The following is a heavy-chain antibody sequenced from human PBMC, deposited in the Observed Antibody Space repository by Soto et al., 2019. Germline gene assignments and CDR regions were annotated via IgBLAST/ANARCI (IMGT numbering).Heavy chain of an antibody. D-gene: IGHD3-16*01. Sequence: PGGSLRLSCTASGFTFDDYAMHWVRQAPGKGLEWVSGISSNSATIAYGDSVKGRFTISRDNAKNSLYLQINSLRAEDTALYYCAISQDRGGRTTFIYWGQGTQVTVSS. CDR2: ISSNSATI. V-gene: IGHV3-9*01. CDR1: GFTFDDYA. CDR3: AISQDRGGRTTFIY. J-gene: IGHJ4*02.